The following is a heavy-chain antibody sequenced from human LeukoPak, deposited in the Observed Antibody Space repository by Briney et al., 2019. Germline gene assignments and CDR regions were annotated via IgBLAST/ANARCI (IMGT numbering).Heavy chain of an antibody. CDR3: TRVRSGTTVYYYMDV. J-gene: IGHJ6*03. Sequence: GGSLRLSCAASGFTFSGSAMHWVRQASGKGLEWVARIRRKANSYATAYAASVKGRFTISRDDSKNTAYLQMNSLKTEDTAVYYCTRVRSGTTVYYYMDVWGKGTTVTVSS. CDR2: IRRKANSYAT. D-gene: IGHD3-10*01. V-gene: IGHV3-73*01. CDR1: GFTFSGSA.